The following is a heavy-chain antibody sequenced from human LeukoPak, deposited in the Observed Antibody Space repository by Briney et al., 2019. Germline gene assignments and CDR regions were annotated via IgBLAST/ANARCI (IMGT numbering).Heavy chain of an antibody. CDR1: GFIFSSYG. CDR3: AKEWCADAFYI. V-gene: IGHV3-30*18. CDR2: ISYEGSNK. J-gene: IGHJ3*02. D-gene: IGHD2-15*01. Sequence: SLRLSCAASGFIFSSYGMHWVRQAPGKGLEWVAVISYEGSNKYYADSVKGRFNISRDNSKITLYLQMNSLRAEDTAVYYCAKEWCADAFYIWGQGTMVTVSS.